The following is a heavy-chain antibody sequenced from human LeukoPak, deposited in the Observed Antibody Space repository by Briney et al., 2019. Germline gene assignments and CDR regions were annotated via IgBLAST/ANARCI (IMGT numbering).Heavy chain of an antibody. CDR2: IRYDGSNK. D-gene: IGHD6-6*01. V-gene: IGHV3-30*02. J-gene: IGHJ4*02. Sequence: GGSLRLSCAASGFTFSSYGMHWVRQAPGKGLEWVAFIRYDGSNKYYADSVKGRFTISRDNAKNSLYLQMNSLGAGDTAVYYCARDGWIAARFVDFWGQGTLVTVSS. CDR3: ARDGWIAARFVDF. CDR1: GFTFSSYG.